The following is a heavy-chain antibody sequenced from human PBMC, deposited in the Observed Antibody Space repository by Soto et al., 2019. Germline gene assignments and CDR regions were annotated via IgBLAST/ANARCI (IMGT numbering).Heavy chain of an antibody. CDR2: ISYDGSNK. D-gene: IGHD6-19*01. CDR1: GFTFSSYA. V-gene: IGHV3-30-3*01. Sequence: QVQLVESGGGVVQPGRSLRLSCAASGFTFSSYAMNWVRQAPGKGLEWVAVISYDGSNKYYADSVKGRFTISRDNSKNKLNLQINSLKEQDTAVYYCASRSDWKPGLDSWGQGTLVT. CDR3: ASRSDWKPGLDS. J-gene: IGHJ4*02.